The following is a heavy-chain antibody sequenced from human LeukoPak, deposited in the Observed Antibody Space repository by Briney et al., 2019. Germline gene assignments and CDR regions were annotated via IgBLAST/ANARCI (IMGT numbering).Heavy chain of an antibody. CDR2: MSVYNENT. CDR1: GYTFTNYG. D-gene: IGHD3-22*01. Sequence: SVKVSCKASGYTFTNYGFSWVRQAPGQGLEWMGWMSVYNENTNYALKFQGRLTMTTDTSTSTAYMELWGLRSDDTAVYYCARDRYYDSSGYIYFYGMDVWGQGTTVTVSS. CDR3: ARDRYYDSSGYIYFYGMDV. J-gene: IGHJ6*02. V-gene: IGHV1-18*01.